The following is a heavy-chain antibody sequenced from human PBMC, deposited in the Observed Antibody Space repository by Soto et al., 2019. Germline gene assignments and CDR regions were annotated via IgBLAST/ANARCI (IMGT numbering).Heavy chain of an antibody. V-gene: IGHV3-33*01. J-gene: IGHJ6*04. Sequence: GGSLRLSCAASGFTFSSYGMHWVRQAPGKGLEWVAVIWYDGSNKYYADSVKGRFTISRDNSKNTLYLQMNSLRAEDTAVYYCARTLMGTLRADEPRYPQDVWSKGTTVTVSS. CDR1: GFTFSSYG. CDR2: IWYDGSNK. D-gene: IGHD3-9*01. CDR3: ARTLMGTLRADEPRYPQDV.